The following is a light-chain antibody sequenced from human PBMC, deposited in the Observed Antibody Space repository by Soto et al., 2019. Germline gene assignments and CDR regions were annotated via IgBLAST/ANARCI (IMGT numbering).Light chain of an antibody. CDR3: QQYENLPT. V-gene: IGKV1-33*01. CDR1: DDIINS. CDR2: DAS. Sequence: DIQVTQSPSSLSASVGDRVTITCHASDDIINSLNWYQQKPGRAPKLLIYDASNLEAGVPSRFRGSGSGTDFTFTISRLQPEDIATYYCQQYENLPTFGQGTRLEIK. J-gene: IGKJ5*01.